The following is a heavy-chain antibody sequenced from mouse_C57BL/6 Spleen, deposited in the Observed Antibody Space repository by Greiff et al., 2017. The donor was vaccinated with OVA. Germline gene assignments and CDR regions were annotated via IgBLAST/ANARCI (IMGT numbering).Heavy chain of an antibody. Sequence: EVMLVESGGGLVKPGGSLKLSCAASGFPFSDYGMHWVRQAPEKGLEWVAYISSGSSTIYYADTVKGRFPLSRDNAKNTVFLQMTSLRSDETAMYYCAGGDAMDYWGQGTSVTVSS. CDR3: AGGDAMDY. CDR1: GFPFSDYG. CDR2: ISSGSSTI. J-gene: IGHJ4*01. V-gene: IGHV5-17*01.